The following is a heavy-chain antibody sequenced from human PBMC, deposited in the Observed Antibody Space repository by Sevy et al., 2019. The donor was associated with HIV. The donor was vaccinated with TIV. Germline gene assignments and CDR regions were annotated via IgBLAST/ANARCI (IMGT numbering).Heavy chain of an antibody. V-gene: IGHV3-48*04. CDR1: GFTFSPYS. J-gene: IGHJ4*02. CDR2: ISGTGNTI. Sequence: GGSLRLSCAASGFTFSPYSMNWIRQAPGKGLEWLSYISGTGNTIYYGGSVKGRFTISRDNAKNSLYLQMNSLRAEDTAVYYCARVPLYSDSHINDYWGQGTLVTVSS. CDR3: ARVPLYSDSHINDY. D-gene: IGHD3-22*01.